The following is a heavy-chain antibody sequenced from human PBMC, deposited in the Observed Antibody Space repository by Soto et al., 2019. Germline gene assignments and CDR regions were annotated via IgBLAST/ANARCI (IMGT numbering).Heavy chain of an antibody. V-gene: IGHV4-34*01. CDR2: INHSGST. Sequence: QVQLQQWGAGLLKPSETLSLTCAVYGGSFSGYYWSWIRQPPGKGLEWIGEINHSGSTNYNPSLKSRVTISVDTPKHQFSLKLSCVTAADTAVYYCASTKRKGWTYYYGMDVWGHGTTVTVSS. J-gene: IGHJ6*02. D-gene: IGHD3-3*01. CDR1: GGSFSGYY. CDR3: ASTKRKGWTYYYGMDV.